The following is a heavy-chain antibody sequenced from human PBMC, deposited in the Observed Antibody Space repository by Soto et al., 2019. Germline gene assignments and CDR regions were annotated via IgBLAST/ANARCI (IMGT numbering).Heavy chain of an antibody. Sequence: QVQLVQSGADVKKPGASVKVSCKASGYTFTSYGISWVRQAPGQGLEWMGWISGYNGNTKYAQKLQGRVTMTTDTSTSTAYMELRTLRSDVTAVYYGARYVGGQIVDFWGQGTPVTVSS. CDR2: ISGYNGNT. V-gene: IGHV1-18*01. CDR1: GYTFTSYG. J-gene: IGHJ4*02. CDR3: ARYVGGQIVDF. D-gene: IGHD1-26*01.